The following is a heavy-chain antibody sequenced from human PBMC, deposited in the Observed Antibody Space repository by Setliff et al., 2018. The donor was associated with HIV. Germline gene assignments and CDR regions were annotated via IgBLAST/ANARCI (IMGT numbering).Heavy chain of an antibody. J-gene: IGHJ4*02. D-gene: IGHD2-21*02. CDR3: ARQGNIVVVTSFDY. Sequence: PSETLSLTCTVSGGSISSYYGSWIRQSAGKGLEWIGRIYSSGSTNYNPSLKSRVTISVDTSKNQFSLRLNSVTAADTAVYYCARQGNIVVVTSFDYWGQGTLVTVSS. CDR1: GGSISSYY. V-gene: IGHV4-4*07. CDR2: IYSSGST.